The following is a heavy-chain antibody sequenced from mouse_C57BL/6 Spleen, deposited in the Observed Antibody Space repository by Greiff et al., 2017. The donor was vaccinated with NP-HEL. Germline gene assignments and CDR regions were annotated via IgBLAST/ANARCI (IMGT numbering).Heavy chain of an antibody. CDR3: ARAYYGNPYYYAMDY. CDR2: IYPGSGST. CDR1: GYTFTSYW. J-gene: IGHJ4*01. D-gene: IGHD2-10*01. V-gene: IGHV1-55*01. Sequence: VQLQQPGAELVKPGASVKMSCKASGYTFTSYWITWVKQRPGQGLEWIGDIYPGSGSTNYNEKFKSKATLTVDTSSSTAYMQLSSLTSEDSAVYYCARAYYGNPYYYAMDYWGQGTSVTVSS.